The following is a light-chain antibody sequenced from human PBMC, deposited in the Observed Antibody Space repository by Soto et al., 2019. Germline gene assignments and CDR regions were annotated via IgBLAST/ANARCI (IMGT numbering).Light chain of an antibody. J-gene: IGKJ4*01. V-gene: IGKV3-11*01. Sequence: EIVLTQSPATLSLSPGERATLSCRASQSVSSFLAWYQQKPGQAPRLLIYDASNSATGIPARFSGSGSGTAITLNISSLAPEDFAAYDGPQHSNWLTFGGGTKVEIK. CDR1: QSVSSF. CDR3: PQHSNWLT. CDR2: DAS.